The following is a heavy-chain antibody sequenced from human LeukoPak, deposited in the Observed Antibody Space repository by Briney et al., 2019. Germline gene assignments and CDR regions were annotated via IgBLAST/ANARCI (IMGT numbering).Heavy chain of an antibody. CDR2: ISSSSSYI. CDR1: GGSISSYY. Sequence: ETLSLTCTVSGGSISSYYWNWVRQAPGKGLEWVSSISSSSSYIYYADSVKGRFTISRDNAKNSLYLQMNSLRAEDTAVYYCARVTMIVVDAFDIWGQGTMVTVSS. CDR3: ARVTMIVVDAFDI. V-gene: IGHV3-21*01. D-gene: IGHD3-22*01. J-gene: IGHJ3*02.